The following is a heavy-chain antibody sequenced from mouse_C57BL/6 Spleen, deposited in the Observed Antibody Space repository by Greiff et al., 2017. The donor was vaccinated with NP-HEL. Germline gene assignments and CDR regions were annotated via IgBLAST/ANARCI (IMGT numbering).Heavy chain of an antibody. V-gene: IGHV1-82*01. CDR3: AREIYYYGSSYVDY. Sequence: QVQLQQSGPELVKPGASVKISCKASGYAFSSSWMNWVKQRPGKGLEWIGRIYPGDGDTNYNGKFKGKATLTADKSSSTAYMQLSSLTSEDSAVYFCAREIYYYGSSYVDYWGQGTTLTVSS. J-gene: IGHJ2*01. D-gene: IGHD1-1*01. CDR2: IYPGDGDT. CDR1: GYAFSSSW.